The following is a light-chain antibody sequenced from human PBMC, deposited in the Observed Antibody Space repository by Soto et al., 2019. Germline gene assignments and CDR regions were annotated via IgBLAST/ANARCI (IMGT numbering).Light chain of an antibody. CDR1: QTVSCY. Sequence: LTQSPGTLSLSPGERATLSCRASQTVSCYLTWYQQRPGQAPRLLIYGASKRATGIPDRFSGSGSGTDFTLTISRLEPEYFALYYCQQYGTSPITFGQGTRLEIK. CDR3: QQYGTSPIT. CDR2: GAS. V-gene: IGKV3-20*01. J-gene: IGKJ5*01.